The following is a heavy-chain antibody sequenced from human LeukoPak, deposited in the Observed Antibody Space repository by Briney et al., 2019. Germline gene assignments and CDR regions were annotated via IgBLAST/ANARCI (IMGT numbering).Heavy chain of an antibody. CDR1: GFTVSSNY. CDR3: ARRAGAYSHPYDY. J-gene: IGHJ4*02. V-gene: IGHV3-53*01. D-gene: IGHD4/OR15-4a*01. Sequence: GGSLRLSCAASGFTVSSNYMSWVRQAPGKGLEWVSVFYSGGSTHYSDSVKGRFTISRDNSKNTLYLQMNSLRAEDTAVYYCARRAGAYSHPYDYWGQGTLVTVSS. CDR2: FYSGGST.